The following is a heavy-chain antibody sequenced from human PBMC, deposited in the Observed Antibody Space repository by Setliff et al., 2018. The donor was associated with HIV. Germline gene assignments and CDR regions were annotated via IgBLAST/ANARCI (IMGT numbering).Heavy chain of an antibody. CDR3: ARHSITLVVGVPERDDAFDI. D-gene: IGHD3-22*01. V-gene: IGHV4-4*08. CDR1: GGSISSYY. CDR2: TYTSAT. Sequence: SETLSLTCTVSGGSISSYYWSWIRQPPGKGLEWIGYTYTSATNYKPSLKSRVTISIDTSKNQFSLKLTSVTAADTAIYYCARHSITLVVGVPERDDAFDIWGQGTMVTVSS. J-gene: IGHJ3*02.